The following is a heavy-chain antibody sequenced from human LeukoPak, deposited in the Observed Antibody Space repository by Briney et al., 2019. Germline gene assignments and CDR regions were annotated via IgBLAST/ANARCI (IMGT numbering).Heavy chain of an antibody. Sequence: GGSLRLSCAASGFTFSTYAMSWVRQAPGKGLEWVLSISGGGESTFYTDSVKGRFIVSRNNSKNTLYLQMNSLRAEDTAVYYCAKVRMGYSGYDPLFDCWGRGTQVTVSS. CDR3: AKVRMGYSGYDPLFDC. CDR2: ISGGGEST. CDR1: GFTFSTYA. J-gene: IGHJ4*02. D-gene: IGHD5-12*01. V-gene: IGHV3-23*01.